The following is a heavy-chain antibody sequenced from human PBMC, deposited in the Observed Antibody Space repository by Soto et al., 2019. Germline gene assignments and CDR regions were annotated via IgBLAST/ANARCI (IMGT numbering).Heavy chain of an antibody. Sequence: GGSLRLSCAASGFTFSSYAMSWVRQAPGKGLEWVSAISGSGGSTYYADSVKGRFTISRDNSKNTLYLQMNSLRAEDTAVYYCAKDRYGPPGTYSSGWYLFDYWGQGTLVTVSS. J-gene: IGHJ4*02. CDR3: AKDRYGPPGTYSSGWYLFDY. D-gene: IGHD6-19*01. CDR1: GFTFSSYA. CDR2: ISGSGGST. V-gene: IGHV3-23*01.